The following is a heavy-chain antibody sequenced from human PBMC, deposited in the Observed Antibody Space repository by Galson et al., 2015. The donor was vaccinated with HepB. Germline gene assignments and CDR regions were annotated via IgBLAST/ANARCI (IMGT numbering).Heavy chain of an antibody. D-gene: IGHD5-12*01. J-gene: IGHJ4*02. Sequence: SLRLSCAASGFTFSRCDLNWVRQAPGKGLEWVSYISSSSSTIYYADSVKGRFTISRDNAKNSLYLQMNSLRAEDTAVYYCARRRGIGGYDDGADYWGQGTLVTVSS. CDR2: ISSSSSTI. V-gene: IGHV3-48*01. CDR1: GFTFSRCD. CDR3: ARRRGIGGYDDGADY.